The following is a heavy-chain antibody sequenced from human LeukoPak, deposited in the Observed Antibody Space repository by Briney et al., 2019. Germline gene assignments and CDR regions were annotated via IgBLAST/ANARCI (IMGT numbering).Heavy chain of an antibody. CDR1: GFTFSSYS. Sequence: GGSLRLSCAASGFTFSSYSMNWVRQAPGKGLEWVSYISSSSSTIYYADSVKGRFTISRDNAKNSLYLQMNSLRAEDTAVYYCARGLTGYYPPFDYWGQGTLVTVSS. V-gene: IGHV3-48*04. D-gene: IGHD3-9*01. CDR3: ARGLTGYYPPFDY. CDR2: ISSSSSTI. J-gene: IGHJ4*02.